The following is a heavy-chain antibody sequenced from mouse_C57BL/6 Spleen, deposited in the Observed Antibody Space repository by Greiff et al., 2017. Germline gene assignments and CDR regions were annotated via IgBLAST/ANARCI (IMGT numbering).Heavy chain of an antibody. Sequence: QVQLKQSGPGLVAPSQSLSITCTVSGFSLTSYGVHWVRQPPGKGLEWLVVIWSDGSTTYNSALKSRLSISKDNSKSQVFLKMNSLQTDDTAMYYCARQGDYDYAWFAYWGQGTLVTVSA. V-gene: IGHV2-6-1*01. CDR3: ARQGDYDYAWFAY. CDR2: IWSDGST. D-gene: IGHD2-4*01. J-gene: IGHJ3*01. CDR1: GFSLTSYG.